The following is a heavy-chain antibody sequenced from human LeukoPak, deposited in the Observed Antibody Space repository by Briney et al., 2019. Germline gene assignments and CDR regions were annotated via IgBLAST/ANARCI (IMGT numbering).Heavy chain of an antibody. CDR1: GYTFTSYG. V-gene: IGHV1-18*01. CDR3: ARDYYYDSSGYYFDY. Sequence: ASVKVSCKASGYTFTSYGISWVRQAPGQGLEWMGWISAYNGNTNYAQKLQGRVTMTTDTSTSTAYMELRSLRSDDTAVYYRARDYYYDSSGYYFDYWGQGTLVTVSS. CDR2: ISAYNGNT. D-gene: IGHD3-22*01. J-gene: IGHJ4*02.